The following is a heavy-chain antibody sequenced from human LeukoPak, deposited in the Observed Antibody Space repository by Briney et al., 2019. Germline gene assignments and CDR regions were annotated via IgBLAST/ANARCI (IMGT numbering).Heavy chain of an antibody. Sequence: SVRVSCKASGGTFSSYAISWLRQAPEQGLEWMGGIIPIFGTANYAQKFQGRVTITADESTSTAYMELSSLRSEDTAVYYCASRNAEPLEPPFDYWGQGTLVTVSS. CDR1: GGTFSSYA. CDR2: IIPIFGTA. CDR3: ASRNAEPLEPPFDY. V-gene: IGHV1-69*13. D-gene: IGHD1-1*01. J-gene: IGHJ4*02.